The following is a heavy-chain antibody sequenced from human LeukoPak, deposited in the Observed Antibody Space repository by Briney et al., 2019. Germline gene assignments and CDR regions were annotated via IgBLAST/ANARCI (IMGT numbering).Heavy chain of an antibody. V-gene: IGHV3-20*04. J-gene: IGHJ4*02. CDR2: INWNGGST. Sequence: GGSLRLSCAASGFTFDDYTMSWARQAPGKGLEWVSGINWNGGSTGYVDSVKGRFTISRDNAKNSLYLQMNSLRAEDTALYYCATYSGAHHKTFDDWGQGTLVTVSS. D-gene: IGHD1-26*01. CDR1: GFTFDDYT. CDR3: ATYSGAHHKTFDD.